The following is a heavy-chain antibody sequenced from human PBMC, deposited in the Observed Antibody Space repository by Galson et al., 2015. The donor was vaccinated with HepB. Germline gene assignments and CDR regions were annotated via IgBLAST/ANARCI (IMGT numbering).Heavy chain of an antibody. CDR2: IDWDDDK. J-gene: IGHJ5*02. D-gene: IGHD7-27*01. V-gene: IGHV2-70*04. CDR3: ARASLGIRGWFDP. Sequence: PALVKPTQTLTLTCTFSEFSLDTIDMRVTWIHQPPGKALEWLARIDWDDDKFYSTSLKTRLTISKDTSKNQVVLTMTNMDPVDTATYYCARASLGIRGWFDPWGQGTLVTVSS. CDR1: EFSLDTIDMR.